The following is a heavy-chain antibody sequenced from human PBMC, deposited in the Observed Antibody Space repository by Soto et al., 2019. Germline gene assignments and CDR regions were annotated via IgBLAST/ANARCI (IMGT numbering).Heavy chain of an antibody. CDR3: AKDHSVTYYDFWSGYHPLDY. V-gene: IGHV3-30*18. D-gene: IGHD3-3*01. J-gene: IGHJ4*02. Sequence: PGGSLRLSCAASGFTFSSYGMHWVRQAPGKGLEWVAVISYDGSNKYYADSVKGRFTISRDNSKNTLYLQMNSLRAEDTAVYYCAKDHSVTYYDFWSGYHPLDYWGQGTLVTV. CDR1: GFTFSSYG. CDR2: ISYDGSNK.